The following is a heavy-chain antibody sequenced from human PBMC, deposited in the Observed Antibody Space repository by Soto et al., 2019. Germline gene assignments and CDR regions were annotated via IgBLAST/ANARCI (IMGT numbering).Heavy chain of an antibody. CDR1: GYDFTDHY. Sequence: ASVKFSCKASGYDFTDHYIRWVRQAPGQGLEWMGIISPDGGSTRYSQQFQARITMTRDTSTSTVYMDLSRLRSEDTAVYYCARAPRGGVIIFITSAQIDYSGQGTLVTVSS. CDR2: ISPDGGST. J-gene: IGHJ4*02. V-gene: IGHV1-46*01. CDR3: ARAPRGGVIIFITSAQIDY. D-gene: IGHD3-10*01.